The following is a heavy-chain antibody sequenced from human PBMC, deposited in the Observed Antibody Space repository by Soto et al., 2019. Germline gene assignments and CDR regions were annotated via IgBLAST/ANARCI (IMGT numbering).Heavy chain of an antibody. D-gene: IGHD2-2*01. CDR1: GGTFSTYA. J-gene: IGHJ6*02. CDR2: IIPIFDTA. Sequence: QVQLVQAGGEVKKPGSSVKVSCKASGGTFSTYAISWVRQAPGQGLEWMGGIIPIFDTANYAQKFQGRVTITADESKSTGYIEQERLRSEDTAVEYCAKHECISSSCYYYYYYGMDVWGQGTTVTVSS. V-gene: IGHV1-69*12. CDR3: AKHECISSSCYYYYYYGMDV.